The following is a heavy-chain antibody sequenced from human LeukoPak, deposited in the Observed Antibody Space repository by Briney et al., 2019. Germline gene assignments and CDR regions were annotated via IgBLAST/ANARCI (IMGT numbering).Heavy chain of an antibody. CDR2: ISYDGSNK. J-gene: IGHJ4*02. D-gene: IGHD3-10*01. Sequence: PGGSLRLSCAASGFTFSYGMHWVRQAPGKGLEWVAVISYDGSNKYYADSVKGRFTISRDNSKNTLYLQMNSLRAEDTAVYYCAKQAYGSGYFDYWGQGTLVTVSS. V-gene: IGHV3-30*18. CDR1: GFTFSYG. CDR3: AKQAYGSGYFDY.